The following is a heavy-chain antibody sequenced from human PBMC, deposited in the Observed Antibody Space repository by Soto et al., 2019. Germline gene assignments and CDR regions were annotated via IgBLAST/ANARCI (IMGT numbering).Heavy chain of an antibody. CDR3: ARIIAVAGSYDAFDI. Sequence: GGSLRLSCAASGFTFSSYAMSWVRQAPGKGLEWVSAISGSGGSKYYADSVKGRFTISRDNSKNTLYLQMNSLRAEDTAVYYCARIIAVAGSYDAFDIWGQGTMVTVSS. CDR2: ISGSGGSK. D-gene: IGHD6-19*01. J-gene: IGHJ3*02. CDR1: GFTFSSYA. V-gene: IGHV3-23*01.